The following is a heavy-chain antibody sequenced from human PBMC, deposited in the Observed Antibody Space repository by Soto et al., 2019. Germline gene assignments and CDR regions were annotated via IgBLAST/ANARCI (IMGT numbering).Heavy chain of an antibody. D-gene: IGHD3-3*01. V-gene: IGHV1-8*01. CDR3: ARERSGAADY. CDR1: GYTFTSYD. J-gene: IGHJ4*02. CDR2: MNPNSRNT. Sequence: QVQLVQSGAEVKKPGASVKVSCKASGYTFTSYDINWVRQATGQGLAWMGWMNPNSRNTGYAQKIQGRVTMNRNTSICTAYMELSSLRSEDSAAYYCARERSGAADYWGQGTLVTVSS.